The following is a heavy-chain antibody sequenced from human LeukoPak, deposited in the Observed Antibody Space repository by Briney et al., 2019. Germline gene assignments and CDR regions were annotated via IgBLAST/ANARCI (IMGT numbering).Heavy chain of an antibody. CDR2: ITTSSSYI. D-gene: IGHD3-22*01. CDR1: GFTFSTYY. V-gene: IGHV3-21*01. Sequence: GGSLRLSCAASGFTFSTYYMNWVRQAPGKGLEWVSSITTSSSYIYYADSVKGRFTISRDNYKNTLYLQMNSLRAEDTAVYYCARGASNNYFDSSGYRYFQHWGQGTLVTVSS. CDR3: ARGASNNYFDSSGYRYFQH. J-gene: IGHJ1*01.